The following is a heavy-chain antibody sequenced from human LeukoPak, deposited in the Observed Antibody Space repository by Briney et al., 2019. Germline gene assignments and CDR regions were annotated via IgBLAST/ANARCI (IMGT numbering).Heavy chain of an antibody. Sequence: PSETLSLTCTVSGGSISSSTYYWGWIRQPPGEGLAWIGTVYYTGSTYYNPSLRSRVTISVDTSKNQFSLKLSSVTAADTAVFYCARVWYGSATLGWFDPWGQGTLVTVSS. CDR3: ARVWYGSATLGWFDP. CDR2: VYYTGST. J-gene: IGHJ5*02. V-gene: IGHV4-39*01. CDR1: GGSISSSTYY. D-gene: IGHD3-10*01.